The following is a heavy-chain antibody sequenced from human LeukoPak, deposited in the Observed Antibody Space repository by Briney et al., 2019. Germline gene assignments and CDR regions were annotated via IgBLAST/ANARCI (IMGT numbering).Heavy chain of an antibody. Sequence: SQTLSLTCTVSGGSISSGSYYWGWIRQPPGKGLEWIGSIYYSGSTYYNPSLKSRVTISVDTSKNQFSLKLSSVTAADTAVYYCAGALTYCGGDCYPTGAFDIWGQGTMVTVSS. J-gene: IGHJ3*02. CDR3: AGALTYCGGDCYPTGAFDI. D-gene: IGHD2-21*02. CDR1: GGSISSGSYY. CDR2: IYYSGST. V-gene: IGHV4-39*07.